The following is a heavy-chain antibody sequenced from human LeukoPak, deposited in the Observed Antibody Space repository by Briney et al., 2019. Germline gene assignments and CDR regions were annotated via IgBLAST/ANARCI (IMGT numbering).Heavy chain of an antibody. Sequence: ASVKVSCTASGGTFSSYAISWVRQAPGQGLEWMGGIIPIFGTANYAQKFQGRVTITADESTSTAYMELSSLRSEDTAVYYCAREGGPLRDNSGYLYNYWGQGTLVTVSS. V-gene: IGHV1-69*13. D-gene: IGHD3-22*01. CDR1: GGTFSSYA. CDR2: IIPIFGTA. CDR3: AREGGPLRDNSGYLYNY. J-gene: IGHJ4*02.